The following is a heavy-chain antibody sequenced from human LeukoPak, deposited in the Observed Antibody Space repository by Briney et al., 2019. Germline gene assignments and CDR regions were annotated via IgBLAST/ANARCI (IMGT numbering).Heavy chain of an antibody. V-gene: IGHV3-48*03. J-gene: IGHJ4*02. CDR1: GFSFSGYE. Sequence: GGSLRLSCAASGFSFSGYEMNWVRQAPGKGLEWVSYMSRSGNTIYYADSVKGRFTVSRDNAKNSLYLQMNSLRAEDTAVYYCARDMNLVFDHWGQGTLVTVSS. CDR2: MSRSGNTI. CDR3: ARDMNLVFDH. D-gene: IGHD3-16*01.